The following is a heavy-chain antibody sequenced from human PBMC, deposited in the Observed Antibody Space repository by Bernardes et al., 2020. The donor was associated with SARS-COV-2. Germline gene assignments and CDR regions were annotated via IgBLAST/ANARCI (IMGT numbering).Heavy chain of an antibody. J-gene: IGHJ4*02. D-gene: IGHD7-27*01. Sequence: GGSLRLSCAASGFTFSSYAMSWVRQAPGKGLEWVSAISGSGGSTYYADSVKGRFTISRDNSKNTLYLQMNSLRAEDTAVYYCAKASWGSIAPFYRSSDWGQGTLVTVSS. CDR2: ISGSGGST. CDR3: AKASWGSIAPFYRSSD. CDR1: GFTFSSYA. V-gene: IGHV3-23*01.